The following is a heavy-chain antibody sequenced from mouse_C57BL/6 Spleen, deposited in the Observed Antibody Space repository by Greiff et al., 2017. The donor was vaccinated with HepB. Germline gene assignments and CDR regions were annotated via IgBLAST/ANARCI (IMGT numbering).Heavy chain of an antibody. CDR1: GYTFTSYW. CDR2: IYPGSGST. J-gene: IGHJ4*01. V-gene: IGHV1-55*01. D-gene: IGHD2-2*01. Sequence: VQLQQPGAELVKPGASVKMSCKASGYTFTSYWITWVKQRPGQGLEWIGDIYPGSGSTNYNEKFKSKATLTVDTSSSTAYMQLSSLTSEDSAVFYCARSGGIYYGYENYAMDYWGQGTSVTVSS. CDR3: ARSGGIYYGYENYAMDY.